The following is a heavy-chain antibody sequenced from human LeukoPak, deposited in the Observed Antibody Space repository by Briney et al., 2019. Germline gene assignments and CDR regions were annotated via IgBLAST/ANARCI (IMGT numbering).Heavy chain of an antibody. CDR1: GFTFSSYA. CDR2: ISGSGGST. V-gene: IGHV3-23*01. CDR3: ATTRYYYDSSGYSNFDY. Sequence: GGSLRLSCAASGFTFSSYAMNWVRHAPGKGLEWVSAISGSGGSTYYADSVKGRFTISRDNSKNTLYLQMNSLRAEDTAVYYCATTRYYYDSSGYSNFDYWGQGTLVTVSS. J-gene: IGHJ4*02. D-gene: IGHD3-22*01.